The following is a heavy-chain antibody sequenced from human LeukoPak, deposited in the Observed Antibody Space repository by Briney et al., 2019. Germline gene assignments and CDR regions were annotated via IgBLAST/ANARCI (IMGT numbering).Heavy chain of an antibody. J-gene: IGHJ6*02. D-gene: IGHD6-19*01. Sequence: PGGSLRLSCTASGFTFGDYAMHWVRQAPGKGLEWVAVISYDGSNKYYADSVKGRFTISRDNSKNTLYLQMNSLRAEDTAVYYCARDRRRAVAGLYPLYHDPYYYGMDVWGQGTTVTVSS. CDR2: ISYDGSNK. CDR3: ARDRRRAVAGLYPLYHDPYYYGMDV. V-gene: IGHV3-30-3*01. CDR1: GFTFGDYA.